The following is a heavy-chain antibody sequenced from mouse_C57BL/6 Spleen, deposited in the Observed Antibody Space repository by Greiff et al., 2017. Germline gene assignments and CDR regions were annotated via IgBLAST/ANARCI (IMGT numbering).Heavy chain of an antibody. CDR3: ARRGDDSLDY. Sequence: VQLQESGPELVKPGASVKISCKASGYAFSSSWMNWVKQRPGKGLEWIGRIYPGDGDTNYNGKFKGKATLTADKSSSTAYMQLSSLTSVDSAVYFCARRGDDSLDYWGQGTTLTVSS. D-gene: IGHD2-4*01. CDR2: IYPGDGDT. CDR1: GYAFSSSW. V-gene: IGHV1-82*01. J-gene: IGHJ2*01.